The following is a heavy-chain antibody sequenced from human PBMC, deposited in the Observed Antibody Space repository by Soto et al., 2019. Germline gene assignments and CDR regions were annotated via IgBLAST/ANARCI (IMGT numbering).Heavy chain of an antibody. CDR2: IWYDGSNK. CDR1: GFTFSSYG. CDR3: ARENGDYDYYYYYGMDV. D-gene: IGHD4-17*01. Sequence: PGGSLRLSCAASGFTFSSYGMHWARQAPGKGLEWVAVIWYDGSNKYYADSVKGRFTISRDNSKNTLYLQMNSLRAEDTAVYYCARENGDYDYYYYYGMDVWGQGTTVTVSS. V-gene: IGHV3-33*01. J-gene: IGHJ6*02.